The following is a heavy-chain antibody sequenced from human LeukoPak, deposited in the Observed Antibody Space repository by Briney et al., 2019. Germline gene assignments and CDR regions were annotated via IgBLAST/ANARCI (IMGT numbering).Heavy chain of an antibody. CDR1: RFTLGNYG. CDR3: ARQRGSGCLDY. D-gene: IGHD6-19*01. V-gene: IGHV3-7*01. Sequence: PGGSLRLSCAASRFTLGNYGMSWVRQAPGKGLEWVANIKQDGSETYYVDSVKGRFTISRDNAKNSLSLQMNSLRAEDTAVYYCARQRGSGCLDYWGQGTLVTVSS. J-gene: IGHJ4*02. CDR2: IKQDGSET.